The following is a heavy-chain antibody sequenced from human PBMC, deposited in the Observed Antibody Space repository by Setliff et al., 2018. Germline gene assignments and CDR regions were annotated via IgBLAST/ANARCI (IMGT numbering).Heavy chain of an antibody. CDR3: ARDRGGTAIANWFDR. V-gene: IGHV1-69*08. CDR2: IMSIFGST. D-gene: IGHD2-21*01. CDR1: GGSFSSFS. Sequence: SVKVSCKASGGSFSSFSIHWVRQAPGQGLEWMGRIMSIFGSTNYAQNFQGRVTITADKSTSTAYMDLSSLRSEDSAVYYCARDRGGTAIANWFDRWGQGTLVTVPQ. J-gene: IGHJ5*02.